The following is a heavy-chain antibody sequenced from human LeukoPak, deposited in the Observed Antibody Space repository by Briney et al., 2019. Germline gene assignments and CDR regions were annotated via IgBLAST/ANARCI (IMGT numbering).Heavy chain of an antibody. CDR3: ARQGKGLRFLEWLPYDAFDI. Sequence: SETLSLTCTVSGGSISSSSYYWGWIRQPPGKGLEWIGSIYYSGSTYYNPSLKSRVTISVDTSKNQFSLKLSSVTAADTAVYYCARQGKGLRFLEWLPYDAFDIWGQGTMVTVSS. D-gene: IGHD3-3*01. CDR1: GGSISSSSYY. V-gene: IGHV4-39*01. CDR2: IYYSGST. J-gene: IGHJ3*02.